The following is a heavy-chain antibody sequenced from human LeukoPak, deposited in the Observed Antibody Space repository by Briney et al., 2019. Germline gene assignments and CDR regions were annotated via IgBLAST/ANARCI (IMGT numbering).Heavy chain of an antibody. V-gene: IGHV4-34*01. D-gene: IGHD3-22*01. CDR1: GGSLSGYY. Sequence: SETLSLTCAVYGGSLSGYYWSWIRQPPGKGLEWIGEINHSGSTNYNPSLKSRVTISVDTSKNQFPLKLSSVTAADTAVYYCARPGYYDNSGFNFDYWGQGTLVTVSS. CDR2: INHSGST. CDR3: ARPGYYDNSGFNFDY. J-gene: IGHJ4*02.